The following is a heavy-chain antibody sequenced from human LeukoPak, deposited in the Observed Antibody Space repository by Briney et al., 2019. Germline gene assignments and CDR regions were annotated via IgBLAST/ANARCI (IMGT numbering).Heavy chain of an antibody. CDR3: ARDSTYYYDSSGYSADYFDY. Sequence: PGGSLRLSCAASGFTFNSYEMNWVRQAPGKGLEWVSYISSSGSTIYYADSVKGRFTISRDNAKNSLYLQMNSLRAEDTAVYYCARDSTYYYDSSGYSADYFDYWGQGTLVTVSS. J-gene: IGHJ4*02. V-gene: IGHV3-48*03. CDR2: ISSSGSTI. D-gene: IGHD3-22*01. CDR1: GFTFNSYE.